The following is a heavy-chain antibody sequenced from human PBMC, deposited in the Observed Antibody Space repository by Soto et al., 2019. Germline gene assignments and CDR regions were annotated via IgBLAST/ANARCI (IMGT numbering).Heavy chain of an antibody. CDR1: GGTFSSYA. CDR2: IIPIFGTA. J-gene: IGHJ6*02. Sequence: QVQLVQSGAEVKKPGSSVKVSCKASGGTFSSYAISWVRQAPGQGLEWMGGIIPIFGTANYAQKFQGRVTITADESTSPAYMELSSLRSEDTAVYYCARGISRWNYFYYYYGMDVWGQGTTVTVSS. V-gene: IGHV1-69*01. D-gene: IGHD1-7*01. CDR3: ARGISRWNYFYYYYGMDV.